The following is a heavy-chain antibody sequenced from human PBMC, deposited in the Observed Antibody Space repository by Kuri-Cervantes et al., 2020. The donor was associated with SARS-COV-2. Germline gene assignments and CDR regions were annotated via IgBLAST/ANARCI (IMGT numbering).Heavy chain of an antibody. Sequence: GGSLRLSCAAPGFTFSSYWMSWVRQAPGKGLEWVANIKQDGSEKYYVDSVKGRFTISRDNAKNSLYLQMNSLRAEDTAVYYCAKDSRYDFWSGYYFDYWGQGTLVTVSS. CDR1: GFTFSSYW. J-gene: IGHJ4*02. V-gene: IGHV3-7*05. CDR3: AKDSRYDFWSGYYFDY. D-gene: IGHD3-3*01. CDR2: IKQDGSEK.